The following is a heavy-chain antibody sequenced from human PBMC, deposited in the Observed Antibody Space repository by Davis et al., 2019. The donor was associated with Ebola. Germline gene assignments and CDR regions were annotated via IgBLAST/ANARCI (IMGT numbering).Heavy chain of an antibody. CDR3: ARDSSGEGYNPGSWFDP. CDR1: GYTFTSYA. CDR2: INTNTGNP. D-gene: IGHD5-24*01. J-gene: IGHJ5*02. Sequence: ASVKVSCKASGYTFTSYAMNWVRQAPGQGLEWMGWINTNTGNPTYAQGFTGRFVFSLDTSVSTAYLQISSLKAEDTAVYYCARDSSGEGYNPGSWFDPWGQGTLVTVSS. V-gene: IGHV7-4-1*02.